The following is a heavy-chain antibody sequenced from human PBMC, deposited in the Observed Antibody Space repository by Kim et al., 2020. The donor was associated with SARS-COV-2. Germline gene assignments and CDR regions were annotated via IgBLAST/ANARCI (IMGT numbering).Heavy chain of an antibody. V-gene: IGHV3-21*01. CDR3: ARVIAARLPHFDY. D-gene: IGHD6-6*01. J-gene: IGHJ4*02. Sequence: GGSLRLSCAASGFTFSSYSMNWVRQAPGKGLEWVSSISSSSSYIYYADSVKGRFTISRDNAKNSLYLQMNSLRAEDTAVYYCARVIAARLPHFDYWGQGTLVTVSS. CDR2: ISSSSSYI. CDR1: GFTFSSYS.